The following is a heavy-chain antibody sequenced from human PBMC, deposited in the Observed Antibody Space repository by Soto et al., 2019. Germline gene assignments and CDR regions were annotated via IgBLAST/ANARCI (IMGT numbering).Heavy chain of an antibody. CDR2: INHSGST. J-gene: IGHJ6*03. D-gene: IGHD2-15*01. CDR3: ARAKGGTLVFCSGGSCSTYPPYYYMDV. Sequence: SETLSLTCAVYGGSFSGYYWSWIRQPPGKGQERIGEINHSGSTNYNPSLKSRVTISVDTSKNQFSLKLSSVTAADTAVYYCARAKGGTLVFCSGGSCSTYPPYYYMDVWGKGTTVTVSS. CDR1: GGSFSGYY. V-gene: IGHV4-34*01.